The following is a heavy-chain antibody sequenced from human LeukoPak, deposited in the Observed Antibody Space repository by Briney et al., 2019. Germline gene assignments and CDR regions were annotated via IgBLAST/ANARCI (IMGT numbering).Heavy chain of an antibody. CDR1: GGSISSGDYY. D-gene: IGHD5-18*01. CDR2: IYYSEST. J-gene: IGHJ3*02. CDR3: ARWGNTAMVQWPQRSAFDI. V-gene: IGHV4-30-4*01. Sequence: SETLSLTCTVSGGSISSGDYYWSWIRQPPGKGLEWIGYIYYSESTYYNPSLKSRVTISVDTSKNQFSPKLSSVTAADTAVYYCARWGNTAMVQWPQRSAFDIWGQGTMVTVSS.